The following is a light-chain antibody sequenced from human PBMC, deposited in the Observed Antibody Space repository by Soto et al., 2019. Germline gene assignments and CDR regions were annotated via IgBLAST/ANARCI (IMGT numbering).Light chain of an antibody. Sequence: ALAQPASVSGSPGQSITISCTGSSSDVGSYNLVSWYQQHPDKAPKLMIYEGTKRPSGVSIRFSGSKSGNTASLTISGLQAEDEADYYCCSYAGSSTPCVFGSGTKVTVL. CDR2: EGT. J-gene: IGLJ1*01. CDR3: CSYAGSSTPCV. V-gene: IGLV2-23*01. CDR1: SSDVGSYNL.